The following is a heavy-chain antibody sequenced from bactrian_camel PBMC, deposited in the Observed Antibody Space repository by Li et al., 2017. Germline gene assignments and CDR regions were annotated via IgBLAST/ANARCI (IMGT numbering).Heavy chain of an antibody. V-gene: IGHV3S6*01. CDR3: AAAYSAWYACTNYEY. D-gene: IGHD2*01. J-gene: IGHJ4*01. CDR2: LLSDGTIT. Sequence: VQLVESGGASVQAGGSLKLSCAASGYTFSACGMAWFRQAPGKEREKVSNLLSDGTITYADSVKGRFTISRDNAKSTLYLQMNNLKPEDTGMYYCAAAYSAWYACTNYEYWGQGTQVTVS. CDR1: GYTFSACG.